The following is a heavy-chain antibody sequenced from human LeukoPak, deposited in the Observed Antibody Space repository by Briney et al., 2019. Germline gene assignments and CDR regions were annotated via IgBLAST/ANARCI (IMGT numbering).Heavy chain of an antibody. J-gene: IGHJ5*02. CDR2: INGGGSPI. CDR3: ARVYSSGWYSPDP. V-gene: IGHV3-48*01. D-gene: IGHD6-19*01. Sequence: GGSLRLSCAASGFIFSRDSMNWVRQAPGKGLEWVAYINGGGSPIYYADSVRGRFTISRDNAKNSLYLQMSSLRAEDTAVYYCARVYSSGWYSPDPWGQGTLVTVSS. CDR1: GFIFSRDS.